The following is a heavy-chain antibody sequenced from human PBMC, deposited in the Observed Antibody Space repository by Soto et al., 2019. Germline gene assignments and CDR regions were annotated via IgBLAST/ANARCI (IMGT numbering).Heavy chain of an antibody. J-gene: IGHJ4*02. CDR1: GFTFSSYA. CDR2: IGGSGDST. Sequence: EVQLLESGGGLVQPGGSLRLSCAASGFTFSSYAMSWVRQAPGKGLEWVSAIGGSGDSTYYADSVKGRFTISRDNSKNTRYLQVNSLRAEDTAVYYCAKALDASMVVSGYLNWGQGTLVPVSS. D-gene: IGHD3-3*01. V-gene: IGHV3-23*01. CDR3: AKALDASMVVSGYLN.